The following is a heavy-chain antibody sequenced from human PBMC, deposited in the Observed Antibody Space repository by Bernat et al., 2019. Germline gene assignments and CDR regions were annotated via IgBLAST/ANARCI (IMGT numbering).Heavy chain of an antibody. CDR3: ARDSEGSGSYPSD. Sequence: EVQLVESGGGLVQPGGSLRLSCAASGFTFRSYWMSWVRQAPGKGLEWVANIKQDGSEKYYVDSVKGRFTISRDNAKKSLHLQMNSLRAEDTAVYYCARDSEGSGSYPSDWGQGTLVTVSS. J-gene: IGHJ4*02. CDR2: IKQDGSEK. V-gene: IGHV3-7*01. CDR1: GFTFRSYW. D-gene: IGHD3-10*01.